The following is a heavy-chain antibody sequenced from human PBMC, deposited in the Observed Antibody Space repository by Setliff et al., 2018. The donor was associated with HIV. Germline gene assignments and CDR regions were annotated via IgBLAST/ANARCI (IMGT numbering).Heavy chain of an antibody. CDR2: ISSSSSYI. V-gene: IGHV3-21*01. CDR1: GFTFRSFS. Sequence: GGSLRLSCTASGFTFRSFSMNWVRQAPGKGLEWVSSISSSSSYIYYADSLKGRFTISRDNAKNSLYLQMNSLRAEDTAVYYCARAVHSGWYYFDYWGQGTLVTVSS. CDR3: ARAVHSGWYYFDY. D-gene: IGHD6-19*01. J-gene: IGHJ4*02.